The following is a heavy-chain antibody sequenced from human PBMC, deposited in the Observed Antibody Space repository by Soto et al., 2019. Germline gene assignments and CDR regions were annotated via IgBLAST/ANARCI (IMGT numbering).Heavy chain of an antibody. Sequence: QVQLVESGGGVVQPGGSLRLSCTASGFTFTTFGIHWVRQAPGKGLEWVALISYDGHNKYYSDSVKGRFTISRDNYKKMLSLQMNSLRAEDTAVYYCAKDLQAYGDYNYYYYGMDVWGQGTTVSVSS. CDR2: ISYDGHNK. J-gene: IGHJ6*02. V-gene: IGHV3-30*18. CDR1: GFTFTTFG. CDR3: AKDLQAYGDYNYYYYGMDV. D-gene: IGHD4-17*01.